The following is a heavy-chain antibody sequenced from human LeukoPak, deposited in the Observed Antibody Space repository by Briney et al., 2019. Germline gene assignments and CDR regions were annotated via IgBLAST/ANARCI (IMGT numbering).Heavy chain of an antibody. J-gene: IGHJ5*02. Sequence: ASVKVSCKASGYTFTSYDINWVRQATGQGLEWMGWMNPNSGNTGYAQKFQGRVTITRNTSISTAYMELSSLRSEDTAVYYCAREIRYSSSSGTWFDPWGQGTLVTVSS. CDR2: MNPNSGNT. V-gene: IGHV1-8*03. CDR1: GYTFTSYD. D-gene: IGHD6-6*01. CDR3: AREIRYSSSSGTWFDP.